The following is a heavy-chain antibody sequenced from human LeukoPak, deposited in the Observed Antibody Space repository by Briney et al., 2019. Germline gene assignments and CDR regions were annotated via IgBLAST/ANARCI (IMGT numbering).Heavy chain of an antibody. CDR3: ARSNIDVYYYDNRAEKDVFDM. D-gene: IGHD3-22*01. CDR1: GGSISSSSYY. J-gene: IGHJ3*02. V-gene: IGHV4-39*01. Sequence: PSETLSLTCTVSGGSISSSSYYWGWIRQPPGKGLEWIGSIYYSGSTYYNPSLKSRVTISVDTSKNQFSLKLSSVTAADTAVYYCARSNIDVYYYDNRAEKDVFDMWDQGTMVTVSS. CDR2: IYYSGST.